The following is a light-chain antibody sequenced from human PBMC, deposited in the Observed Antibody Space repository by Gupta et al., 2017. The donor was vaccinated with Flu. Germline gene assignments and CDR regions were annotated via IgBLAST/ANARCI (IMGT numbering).Light chain of an antibody. CDR2: GDR. J-gene: IGLJ1*01. V-gene: IGLV3-21*03. CDR1: NIGTKS. CDR3: QVWDRSSDSYV. Sequence: GKTDIITCGGDNIGTKSVHWYQQRTGQAPVLIVYGDRDRPSGIPERFSGANYGNTAALTIXRXEPGDEXDYYCQVWDRSSDSYVFGAGTKVTVL.